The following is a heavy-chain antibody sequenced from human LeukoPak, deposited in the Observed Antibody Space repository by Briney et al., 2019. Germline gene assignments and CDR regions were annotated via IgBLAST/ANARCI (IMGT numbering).Heavy chain of an antibody. D-gene: IGHD6-13*01. CDR1: GFTFSSYA. CDR2: IGGSSATT. J-gene: IGHJ4*02. Sequence: GGSLRLSCAASGFTFSSYAMSWVRQAPGKGLEWVSVIGGSSATTYYAGSGKGRFTISRDNSKNMLYLQMSSLRAEDTAVYYCAKARYNSGWYDDWGQGTLVTVSS. CDR3: AKARYNSGWYDD. V-gene: IGHV3-23*01.